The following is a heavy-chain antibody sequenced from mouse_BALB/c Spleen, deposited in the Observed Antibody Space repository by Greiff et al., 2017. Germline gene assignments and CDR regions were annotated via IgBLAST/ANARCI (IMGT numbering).Heavy chain of an antibody. CDR3: ARQDTIYYGYDRGAMDY. CDR2: ISNGGGST. D-gene: IGHD2-2*01. V-gene: IGHV5-12-2*01. CDR1: GFTFSSYT. Sequence: EVMLVESGGGLVQPGGSLKLSCAASGFTFSSYTMSWVRQTLEKRLEGVAYISNGGGSTYYPDTVKGRFTISRDNAKNTLYLQMSSMKSEDTAMYYSARQDTIYYGYDRGAMDYWGQGTSVTVSS. J-gene: IGHJ4*01.